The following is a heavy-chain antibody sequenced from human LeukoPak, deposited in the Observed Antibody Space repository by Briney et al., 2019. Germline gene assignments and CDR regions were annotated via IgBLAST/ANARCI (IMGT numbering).Heavy chain of an antibody. D-gene: IGHD2-2*01. J-gene: IGHJ6*03. CDR3: ARSGVVVPAAPYYMDV. V-gene: IGHV1-8*03. CDR1: GYTFTSYG. CDR2: MNPNSGNT. Sequence: ASVKVSCKASGYTFTSYGINWVRQATGQGLEWMGWMNPNSGNTGYAQKFQGRVTITRNTSISTAYMELSSLRSEDTAVYYCARSGVVVPAAPYYMDVWGKGTTVTVSS.